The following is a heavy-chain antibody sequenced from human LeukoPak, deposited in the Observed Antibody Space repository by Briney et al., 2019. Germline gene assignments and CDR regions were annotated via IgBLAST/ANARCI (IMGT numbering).Heavy chain of an antibody. D-gene: IGHD2-15*01. CDR1: GGSISPYY. CDR3: ARDRGSAGGFDY. V-gene: IGHV4-59*01. CDR2: IYYSGTT. J-gene: IGHJ4*02. Sequence: KPSETLSLTCSVSGGSISPYYWSWIRQPPGKGLEWIGYIYYSGTTNYNPSLKSRVTISVDTSKNQFSLKLSSVTAADTAVYYCARDRGSAGGFDYWGQGTLVTVSS.